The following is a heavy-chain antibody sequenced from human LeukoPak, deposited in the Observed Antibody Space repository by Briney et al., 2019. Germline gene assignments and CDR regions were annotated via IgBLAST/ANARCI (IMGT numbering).Heavy chain of an antibody. CDR3: ARVGNYGDYFDY. Sequence: GGSLTLSCADSGFTFRSYEMNWVRQAPGKGLEWVSYISSSGSTIYYADSVKGRFTISRDNAKNSLYLQMNSLRAEDTAVYYCARVGNYGDYFDYWGQGTLVTVSS. J-gene: IGHJ4*02. V-gene: IGHV3-48*03. CDR1: GFTFRSYE. D-gene: IGHD4-17*01. CDR2: ISSSGSTI.